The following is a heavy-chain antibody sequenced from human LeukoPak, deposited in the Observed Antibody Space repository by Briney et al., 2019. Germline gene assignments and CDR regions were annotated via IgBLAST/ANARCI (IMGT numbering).Heavy chain of an antibody. J-gene: IGHJ4*02. D-gene: IGHD2/OR15-2a*01. Sequence: PGGSLRLSCAASGDYWMHWVRQAAGKGLVGVAHINSDGSWTSYADSVKGRFTIYKDNAKNTVYLQMTSLRAENTAVYYCVSFYETYWGRGTLVTVSS. V-gene: IGHV3-74*01. CDR2: INSDGSWT. CDR3: VSFYETY. CDR1: GDYW.